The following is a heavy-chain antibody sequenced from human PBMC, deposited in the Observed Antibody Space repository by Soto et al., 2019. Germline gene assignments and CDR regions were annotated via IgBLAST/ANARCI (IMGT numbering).Heavy chain of an antibody. V-gene: IGHV4-31*03. D-gene: IGHD2-2*01. CDR3: ARGGGSTKVDY. Sequence: QVQLQESGPGLVKPSQTLSLTCTVSGGSITSSGYYWSWIRQHPGEGLEWIGFTSNRGSTSYNPSLTSRVTISVDTSSNQFSLNLKSVTAADTAVYYCARGGGSTKVDYWGQGTLVTVSP. CDR1: GGSITSSGYY. CDR2: TSNRGST. J-gene: IGHJ4*02.